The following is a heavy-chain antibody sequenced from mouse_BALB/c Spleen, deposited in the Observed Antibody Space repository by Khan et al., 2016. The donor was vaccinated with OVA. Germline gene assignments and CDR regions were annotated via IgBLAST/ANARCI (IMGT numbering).Heavy chain of an antibody. V-gene: IGHV1S137*01. J-gene: IGHJ3*01. Sequence: QVRLQQSGAELVRPGVSLKISCKGTGYTFTDYAMHWVKQSHAKSLEWIGVISTYYGVSDYNQKFKGKATMTVDRSSNTAYMELARLTSEDSAIYYGARGGKFAYWGQGTLVTVSA. CDR1: GYTFTDYA. CDR2: ISTYYGVS. D-gene: IGHD1-1*02. CDR3: ARGGKFAY.